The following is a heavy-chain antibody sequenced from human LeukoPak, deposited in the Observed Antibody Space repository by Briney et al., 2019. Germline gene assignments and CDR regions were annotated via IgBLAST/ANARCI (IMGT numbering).Heavy chain of an antibody. CDR1: GYTFTGYY. CDR2: INPNSGGT. J-gene: IGHJ4*02. Sequence: ASVKVSCKASGYTFTGYYMHWVRQAPGQGLEWMGWINPNSGGTNYAQKFQGRVTMTRDTPISTAYMELSRLRSDDTAVYYCARASIHSYYDSSGYYLPTVDYWGQGTLVTVSS. V-gene: IGHV1-2*02. CDR3: ARASIHSYYDSSGYYLPTVDY. D-gene: IGHD3-22*01.